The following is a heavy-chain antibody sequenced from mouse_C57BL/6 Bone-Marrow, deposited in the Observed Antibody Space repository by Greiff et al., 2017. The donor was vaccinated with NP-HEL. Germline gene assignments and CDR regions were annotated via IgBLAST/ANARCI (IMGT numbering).Heavy chain of an antibody. V-gene: IGHV1-55*01. CDR3: ARPGFYGSSSYYFDY. J-gene: IGHJ2*01. D-gene: IGHD1-1*01. Sequence: VQLQQPGAELVKPGASVKMSCKASGYTFTSYWITWVKQRPGQGLEWIGDIYPGSGSTNYNEKFKSKATLTVDTSSSTTYMQLSSLTSEDSAVYYCARPGFYGSSSYYFDYWGQGTTLTVSS. CDR1: GYTFTSYW. CDR2: IYPGSGST.